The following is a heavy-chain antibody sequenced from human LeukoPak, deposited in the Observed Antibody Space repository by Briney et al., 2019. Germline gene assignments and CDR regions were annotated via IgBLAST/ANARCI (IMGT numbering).Heavy chain of an antibody. CDR3: ARGWLRSYFDY. D-gene: IGHD5-12*01. V-gene: IGHV6-1*01. CDR2: TYYRSKWYN. J-gene: IGHJ4*02. Sequence: SQTLSLTCAISGDSVSSNSPPWNWIRQSLSRGLEWLGRTYYRSKWYNDYAVSVKSRITINPDTSKNQFSLQLNSVTPEDTAVYYCARGWLRSYFDYWGQGTLVTVSS. CDR1: GDSVSSNSPP.